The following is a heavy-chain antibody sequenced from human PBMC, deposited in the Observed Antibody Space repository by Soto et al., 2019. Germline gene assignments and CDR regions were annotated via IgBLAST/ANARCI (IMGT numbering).Heavy chain of an antibody. CDR3: ARGSGSYYDASFDY. V-gene: IGHV4-30-2*02. J-gene: IGHJ4*02. Sequence: SEILSLTCAVSGGSISSGGHSWSWIRQPPGKGLEWIGYIYHSGSTYYNPSLKSRVTISVDRSKNQFSLKLSSLTAADTAVYYCARGSGSYYDASFDYWGQGTLVTVSS. CDR1: GGSISSGGHS. CDR2: IYHSGST. D-gene: IGHD1-26*01.